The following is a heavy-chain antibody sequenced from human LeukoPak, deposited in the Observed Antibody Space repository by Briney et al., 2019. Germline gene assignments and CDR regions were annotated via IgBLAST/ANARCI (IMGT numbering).Heavy chain of an antibody. Sequence: GGSLRLSCAASGFTFSTFSMNWVRQAPGKGLEWVSYITGSSSPIYYADSVKGRFTTSRDNAKNSVYLQMSSLRDEDTAVYYCVRDPHAFDIWGQGTMVTVSS. CDR1: GFTFSTFS. J-gene: IGHJ3*02. V-gene: IGHV3-48*02. CDR2: ITGSSSPI. CDR3: VRDPHAFDI.